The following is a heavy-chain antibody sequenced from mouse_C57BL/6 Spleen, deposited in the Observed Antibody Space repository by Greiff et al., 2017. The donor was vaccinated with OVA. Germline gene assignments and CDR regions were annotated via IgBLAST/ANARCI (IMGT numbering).Heavy chain of an antibody. CDR3: ARHEDSSGLYYAMDY. V-gene: IGHV1-62-2*01. J-gene: IGHJ4*01. CDR2: FYPGSGSI. Sequence: VQVVESGAELVKPGASVKLSCKASGYTFTEYTIHWVKQRSGQGLEWIGWFYPGSGSIKYNEKFKDKATLTADKSSSTVYMELSRLTAEDSAVYFCARHEDSSGLYYAMDYWGQGTSVTVSS. CDR1: GYTFTEYT. D-gene: IGHD3-2*02.